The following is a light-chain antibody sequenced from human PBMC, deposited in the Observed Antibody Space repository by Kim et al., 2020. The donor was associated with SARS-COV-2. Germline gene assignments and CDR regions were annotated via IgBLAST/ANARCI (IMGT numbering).Light chain of an antibody. CDR1: SGSIASNY. CDR3: QSYDSSNWV. J-gene: IGLJ3*02. CDR2: EDN. V-gene: IGLV6-57*02. Sequence: NFMLTQPHSVSESPGKTVTISCTGSSGSIASNYVQWYRQRPGSAPTTVIYEDNQRPSGVPDRFSGSIDSSSNSASLTISGLKTEDEADYYCQSYDSSNWVFGGGTQLTVL.